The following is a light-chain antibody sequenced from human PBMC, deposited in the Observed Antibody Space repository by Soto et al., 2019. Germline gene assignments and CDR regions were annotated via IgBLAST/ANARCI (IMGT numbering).Light chain of an antibody. CDR1: TGTVTSGHF. J-gene: IGLJ3*02. CDR3: LLFFGDIRGV. Sequence: QAVVTQAASLTVSPGGTVTLTCGSSTGTVTSGHFPYWFQQKPGQAPRTLIYDTSDKHSWTPARFSGSLRGGKAALTLSGAQPEDEAEYYCLLFFGDIRGVFGGGTKFTVL. CDR2: DTS. V-gene: IGLV7-46*01.